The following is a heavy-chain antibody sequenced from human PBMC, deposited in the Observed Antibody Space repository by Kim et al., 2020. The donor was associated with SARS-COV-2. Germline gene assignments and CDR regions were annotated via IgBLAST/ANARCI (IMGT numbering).Heavy chain of an antibody. J-gene: IGHJ4*02. Sequence: RVTISVDTSKNQFSLKLSSVTAADTAVYYCARDPYYYDSSGYYYDPYFDYWGQGTLVTVSS. V-gene: IGHV4-39*07. CDR3: ARDPYYYDSSGYYYDPYFDY. D-gene: IGHD3-22*01.